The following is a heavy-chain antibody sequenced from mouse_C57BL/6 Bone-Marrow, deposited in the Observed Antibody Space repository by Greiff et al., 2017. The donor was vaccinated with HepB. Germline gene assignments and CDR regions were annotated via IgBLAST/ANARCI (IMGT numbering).Heavy chain of an antibody. D-gene: IGHD1-1*01. CDR3: TRKGGSSFLYYAMDD. CDR1: GYTFTDYE. J-gene: IGHJ4*01. V-gene: IGHV1-15*01. CDR2: IDPETGGT. Sequence: QVQLQQSGAELVRPGASVTLSCKASGYTFTDYEMHWVKQTPVHGLEWIGAIDPETGGTAYNQKFKGKAILTADKSSSTAYMELRSLTSADSAVYYCTRKGGSSFLYYAMDDWGQGTSVTVSS.